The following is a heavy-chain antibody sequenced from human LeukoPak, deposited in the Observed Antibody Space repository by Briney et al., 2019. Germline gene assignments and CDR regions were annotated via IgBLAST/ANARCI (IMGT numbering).Heavy chain of an antibody. V-gene: IGHV1-2*02. J-gene: IGHJ4*02. CDR2: INPNSGGT. Sequence: SVKVSCKASGYTFTGYYMHWVRQAPGQGLEWMGWINPNSGGTNSAQKFQGRVIMTRDTSISTAYMELNRLRSDDTAVYYCARVLNGWDLQPFDCWGQGTLVTVSS. CDR3: ARVLNGWDLQPFDC. CDR1: GYTFTGYY. D-gene: IGHD1-26*01.